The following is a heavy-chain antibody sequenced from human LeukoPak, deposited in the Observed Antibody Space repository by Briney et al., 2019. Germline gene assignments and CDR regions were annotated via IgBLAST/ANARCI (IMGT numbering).Heavy chain of an antibody. D-gene: IGHD1-20*01. V-gene: IGHV1-24*01. CDR1: GHTLSKLS. CDR3: AASSPYNWKAHDY. CDR2: FEPEDGKI. Sequence: GASVKVSRKVSGHTLSKLSMHWLRQAPGKGLEWTGGFEPEDGKIISAQKFLGRVTMTEGTSTDTAYMELTRLTSADTAVYYCAASSPYNWKAHDYWGQGTLLIVSS. J-gene: IGHJ4*02.